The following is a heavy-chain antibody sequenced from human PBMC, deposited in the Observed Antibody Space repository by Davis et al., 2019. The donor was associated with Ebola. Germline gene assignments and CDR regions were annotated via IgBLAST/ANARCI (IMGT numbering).Heavy chain of an antibody. CDR3: ARLYGTYWGH. J-gene: IGHJ4*02. CDR2: IYPGDSDT. V-gene: IGHV5-51*01. D-gene: IGHD1-26*01. Sequence: GESLKISCNGAGYTFTNYWIGWVRQMPGRGLEWMGIIYPGDSDTRYSPSFQGQVTISADKSISTAYLQWSSLEASDTAMYYCARLYGTYWGHWGQGTLVTVPS. CDR1: GYTFTNYW.